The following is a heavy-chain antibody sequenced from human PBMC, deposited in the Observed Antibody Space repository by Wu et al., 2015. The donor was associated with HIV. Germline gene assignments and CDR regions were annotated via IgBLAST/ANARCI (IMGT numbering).Heavy chain of an antibody. CDR3: ARELLWGEDF. CDR2: IIPISGSA. J-gene: IGHJ4*02. CDR1: GGTFSSYT. V-gene: IGHV1-69*12. D-gene: IGHD3-10*01. Sequence: QVHLVQSGAEVKKPRSSVKVSCRASGGTFSSYTFNWVRQAPGQGLEWMGGIIPISGSADYAQKFKGRITITADESTRTTYMELSDLRSDDTAVYFCARELLWGEDFWGQGNPGHRLL.